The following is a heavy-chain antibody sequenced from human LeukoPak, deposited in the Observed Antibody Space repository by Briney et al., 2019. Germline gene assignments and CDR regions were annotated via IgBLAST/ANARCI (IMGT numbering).Heavy chain of an antibody. D-gene: IGHD2-21*01. J-gene: IGHJ4*02. V-gene: IGHV3-11*01. Sequence: GGSLRLPCAASGFTFSDYYMSWIRQAPGKGLEWVSYISSSGSTIYYADSVKGRFTTSRDNARNSLYLQMNSLRAEDTAVYYCAGYCGGGSCNAAGYWGQGTLVTVSS. CDR3: AGYCGGGSCNAAGY. CDR1: GFTFSDYY. CDR2: ISSSGSTI.